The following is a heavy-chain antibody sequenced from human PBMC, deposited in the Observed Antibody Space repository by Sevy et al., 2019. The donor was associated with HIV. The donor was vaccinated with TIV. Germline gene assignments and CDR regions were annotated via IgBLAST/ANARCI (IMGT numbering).Heavy chain of an antibody. J-gene: IGHJ4*02. Sequence: GGSLRLSCAASGFTFSKYSMSWVRQPPGKGLGWVSTLSFGWGEINYADSVKGWLTISRDNSKSSVYLQMNNLRPEDTAVYYCAREGCTKPHDYWGQGTLVTVSS. CDR1: GFTFSKYS. V-gene: IGHV3-23*01. CDR2: LSFGWGEI. D-gene: IGHD2-8*01. CDR3: AREGCTKPHDY.